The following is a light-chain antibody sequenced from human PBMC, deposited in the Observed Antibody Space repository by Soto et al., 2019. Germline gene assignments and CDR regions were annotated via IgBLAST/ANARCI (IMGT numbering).Light chain of an antibody. V-gene: IGKV3-15*01. J-gene: IGKJ1*01. CDR3: QQYISRPRT. CDR1: QSVRSD. CDR2: RAS. Sequence: EVVMTQSPATLSVSPGERATLSCRASQSVRSDLAWYQQKPGQAPRLFIYRASSRATGLPVRFSGSGSGTEITLHISRLQSEHFAVYYCQQYISRPRTLGQGTRVDIK.